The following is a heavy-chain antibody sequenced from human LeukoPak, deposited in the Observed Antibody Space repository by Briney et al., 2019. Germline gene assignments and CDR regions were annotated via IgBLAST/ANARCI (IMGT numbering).Heavy chain of an antibody. Sequence: PGGSLRLSCAASAFTFSIYEMNCVRHAPGKGLEWVSSITISSSYIYYADSVKGRFTTSRDNAKTSLYMQITSLRAKDTAVYYGARGRSYGYWYYFDYWGQGTLVTVS. J-gene: IGHJ4*02. V-gene: IGHV3-21*01. CDR2: ITISSSYI. CDR3: ARGRSYGYWYYFDY. D-gene: IGHD5-18*01. CDR1: AFTFSIYE.